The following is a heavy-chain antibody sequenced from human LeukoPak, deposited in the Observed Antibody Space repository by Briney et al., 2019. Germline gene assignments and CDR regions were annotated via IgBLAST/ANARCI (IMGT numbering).Heavy chain of an antibody. J-gene: IGHJ5*02. CDR2: IYYSGST. CDR3: ASRGVTIFGKWFDP. Sequence: SETLSLTCTVSGGSISSSSYYWGWIRQPPGKGLEWIGSIYYSGSTYYNPSLKSRVTISVDTSKNQFSLKLSSVTAADTAVYYCASRGVTIFGKWFDPWGQGTLVTVSS. D-gene: IGHD3-3*01. CDR1: GGSISSSSYY. V-gene: IGHV4-39*07.